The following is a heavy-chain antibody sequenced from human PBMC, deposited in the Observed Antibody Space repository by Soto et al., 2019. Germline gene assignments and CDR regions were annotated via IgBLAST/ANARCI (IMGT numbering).Heavy chain of an antibody. CDR2: IIPIFGTA. CDR3: ARVGCRGGSCPKNYYYGMDV. D-gene: IGHD2-15*01. J-gene: IGHJ6*02. Sequence: QVQLVQSGAEVKKPGSSVKVSCKASGGTFSSYAISWVRQAPGQGLEWMGGIIPIFGTANYAQRFQGRVTITADEPTSTDYMELSSLRSEDTAVYYCARVGCRGGSCPKNYYYGMDVWGQGTTVTVSS. V-gene: IGHV1-69*12. CDR1: GGTFSSYA.